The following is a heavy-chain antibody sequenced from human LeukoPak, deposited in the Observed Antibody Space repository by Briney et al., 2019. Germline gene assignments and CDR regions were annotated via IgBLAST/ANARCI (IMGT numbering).Heavy chain of an antibody. V-gene: IGHV3-23*01. J-gene: IGHJ4*02. CDR3: AKRSSMVRGYGYYFDY. CDR1: GFTFSSYA. D-gene: IGHD3-10*01. CDR2: ISGSGGST. Sequence: PGGSLRLSCAASGFTFSSYAMSWVRQAPGKGLEWVSAISGSGGSTYYAGSVKGRFTISRDNSKNTLYLQMNSLRAEDTAVYYCAKRSSMVRGYGYYFDYWGQGTLVTVSS.